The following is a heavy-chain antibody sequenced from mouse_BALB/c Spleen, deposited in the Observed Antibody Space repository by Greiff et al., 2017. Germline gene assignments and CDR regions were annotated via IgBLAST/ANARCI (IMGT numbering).Heavy chain of an antibody. CDR1: GFSLTGYG. CDR2: IWGDGST. V-gene: IGHV2-6-7*01. Sequence: QVQLKESGPGLVAPSQSLSITCTVSGFSLTGYGVNWVRQPPGKGLEWLGMIWGDGSTDYNSALKSRLSISKDNSKSQVFLKMNSLQTDDTARYYCARENYYGSSLDYWGQGTTLTVSS. J-gene: IGHJ2*01. CDR3: ARENYYGSSLDY. D-gene: IGHD1-1*01.